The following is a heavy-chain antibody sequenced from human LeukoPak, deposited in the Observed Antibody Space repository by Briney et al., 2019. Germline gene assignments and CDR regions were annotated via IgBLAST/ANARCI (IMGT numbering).Heavy chain of an antibody. CDR1: GGSISSYY. D-gene: IGHD1-26*01. J-gene: IGHJ5*02. CDR2: IYYSGST. Sequence: SETLSLTCTVSGGSISSYYRSWIRQPPGKGLEWIGYIYYSGSTNYNPSLKSRVTISVDTSKNQFSLKLSSVTAADTAVYYCARLSGGSSLNWFDPWGQGTLVTVSS. V-gene: IGHV4-59*08. CDR3: ARLSGGSSLNWFDP.